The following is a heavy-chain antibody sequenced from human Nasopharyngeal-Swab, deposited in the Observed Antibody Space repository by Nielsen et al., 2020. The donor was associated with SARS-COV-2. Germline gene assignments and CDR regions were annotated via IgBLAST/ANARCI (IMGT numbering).Heavy chain of an antibody. D-gene: IGHD3-22*01. Sequence: GESLKISCEASGFSFSNYGMIWVHQAPGKGLEWVSVISGSGGSTYYADSVKGRFTISRDNSKNTLYLQMDSLRAEDTAVYYCARYDDYYDSSGYAYWGQGTLVTVSS. CDR1: GFSFSNYG. V-gene: IGHV3-23*01. CDR2: ISGSGGST. CDR3: ARYDDYYDSSGYAY. J-gene: IGHJ4*02.